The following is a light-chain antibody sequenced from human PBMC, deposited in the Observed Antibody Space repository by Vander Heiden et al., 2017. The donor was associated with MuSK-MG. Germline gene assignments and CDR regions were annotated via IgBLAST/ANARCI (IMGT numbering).Light chain of an antibody. J-gene: IGKJ5*01. CDR3: QQHDNLPPIT. V-gene: IGKV1-33*01. CDR1: QDISTY. CDR2: DAS. Sequence: DMQMTQSPYSLSASGGDRVTITCQGSQDISTYLNWYQQKTGKAPKLLMYDASILETGVPSRFSGSGYGTYFPLTISNRQPEDIAAYYCQQHDNLPPITFGQGTLLDI.